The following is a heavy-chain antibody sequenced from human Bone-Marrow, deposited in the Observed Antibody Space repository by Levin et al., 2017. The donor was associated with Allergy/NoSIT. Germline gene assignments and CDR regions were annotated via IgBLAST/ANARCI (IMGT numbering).Heavy chain of an antibody. J-gene: IGHJ4*02. D-gene: IGHD3-22*01. CDR3: ARHPARRYYDSSGYSGDH. CDR1: GFTFRHYT. Sequence: GESLKISCAASGFTFRHYTMNWVRQAPGKGLEWVSCITSSGDSTYYADSVKGRFTISRDNAKNSLYLQLNRLRDEDTAMYYCARHPARRYYDSSGYSGDHWGQGTLVTVSS. CDR2: ITSSGDST. V-gene: IGHV3-48*02.